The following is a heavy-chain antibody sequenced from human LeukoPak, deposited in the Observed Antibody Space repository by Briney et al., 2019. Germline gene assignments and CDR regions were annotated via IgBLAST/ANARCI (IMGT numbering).Heavy chain of an antibody. V-gene: IGHV3-11*04. CDR1: GVTLTGITFSHFS. CDR2: ISSSGSSV. D-gene: IGHD1-26*01. Sequence: GGSLRLSCAVSGVTLTGITFSHFSMTWIRQARGEGLESIAFISSSGSSVLYADSVRGRFTISRDNAKNSLYLQMNSLRAEDTAVYYCASAGRRGIVGASWGQGTLVTVSS. J-gene: IGHJ5*02. CDR3: ASAGRRGIVGAS.